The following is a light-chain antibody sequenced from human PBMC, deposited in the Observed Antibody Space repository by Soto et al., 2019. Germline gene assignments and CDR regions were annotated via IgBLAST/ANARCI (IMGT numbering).Light chain of an antibody. CDR2: GAS. CDR3: QQYDTWLVWT. J-gene: IGKJ1*01. Sequence: EIVLTQSPGTLSLSPGERATLSCRASQSVSSSDLAWYQQKPGQAPRLLIYGASTRATAIPARFSGSGSGTEFTLNITSLQSEDIAVYYCQQYDTWLVWTFGQGTKVDIK. V-gene: IGKV3-15*01. CDR1: QSVSSSD.